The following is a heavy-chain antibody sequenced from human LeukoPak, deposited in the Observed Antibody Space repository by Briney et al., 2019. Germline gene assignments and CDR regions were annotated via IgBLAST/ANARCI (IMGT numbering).Heavy chain of an antibody. CDR1: VFTFWVYC. CDR3: ARFKVTVTSIP. CDR2: VYSDGSSA. Sequence: GGSLRLSCAPSVFTFWVYCVHWVPDAPGKGLVCVSRVYSDGSSASYADSGKGRFTISRDNAKNTLYEQMNSLRAEDTAVYYCARFKVTVTSIPWGQGTLVTVSS. J-gene: IGHJ5*02. V-gene: IGHV3-74*01. D-gene: IGHD4-11*01.